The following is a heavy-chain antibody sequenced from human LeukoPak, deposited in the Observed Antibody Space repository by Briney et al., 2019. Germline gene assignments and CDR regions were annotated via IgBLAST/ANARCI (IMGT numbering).Heavy chain of an antibody. J-gene: IGHJ3*02. D-gene: IGHD3-3*01. CDR2: IKQDGSEK. V-gene: IGHV3-7*01. Sequence: GGSLRLSCAASGFTFSSSAMHWVRQAPGKGLEWVANIKQDGSEKYYVDSVKGRFTISRDNAKNSLYLQMNSLRAEDTAVYYCARDYDFWSGYYAFDIWGQGTMVTVSS. CDR1: GFTFSSSA. CDR3: ARDYDFWSGYYAFDI.